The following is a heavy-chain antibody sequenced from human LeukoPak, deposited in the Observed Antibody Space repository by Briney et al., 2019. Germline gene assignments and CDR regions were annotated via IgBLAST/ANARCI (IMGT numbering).Heavy chain of an antibody. CDR1: GGSISSYY. D-gene: IGHD6-13*01. V-gene: IGHV4-59*12. J-gene: IGHJ4*02. Sequence: SETLSLTCTVSGGSISSYYWSWIRQPPGKGLEWIGYIYYSGSTNYNPSLKSRVTISVDTSKNQFSLKLSSVTAADTAVYYCARRLIAAAGKGRYFDYWGQGTLVTVSS. CDR2: IYYSGST. CDR3: ARRLIAAAGKGRYFDY.